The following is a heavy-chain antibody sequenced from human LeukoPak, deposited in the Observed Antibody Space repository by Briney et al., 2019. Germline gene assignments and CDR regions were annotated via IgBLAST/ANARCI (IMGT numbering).Heavy chain of an antibody. CDR3: ARGTYYDSSGRDAFDI. CDR2: IIPIFGTA. V-gene: IGHV1-69*05. J-gene: IGHJ3*02. CDR1: GGTFSSYA. D-gene: IGHD3-22*01. Sequence: SVKVSCKASGGTFSSYAISWVRQAPGQGLEWMGGIIPIFGTANYAQKFQGRVTITTDESTSTAYMELSSLRSEDTAVYYCARGTYYDSSGRDAFDIWGQGTMVTVSS.